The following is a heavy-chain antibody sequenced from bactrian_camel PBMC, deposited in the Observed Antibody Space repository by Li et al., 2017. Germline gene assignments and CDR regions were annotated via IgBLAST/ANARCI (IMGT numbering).Heavy chain of an antibody. V-gene: IGHV3S1*01. CDR1: GFLYSRYC. CDR2: IDSDGRTT. CDR3: AADVNLGMSDGYCYGVEN. D-gene: IGHD2*01. J-gene: IGHJ4*01. Sequence: VQLVESGGESVQAGGSLRLSCVASGFLYSRYCMGWFRQAPGKEREGVAGIDSDGRTTYSPSVNGRFTISRDSHKNILYLEMNNLKLEDTAMYQCAADVNLGMSDGYCYGVENWGQVTQVTVS.